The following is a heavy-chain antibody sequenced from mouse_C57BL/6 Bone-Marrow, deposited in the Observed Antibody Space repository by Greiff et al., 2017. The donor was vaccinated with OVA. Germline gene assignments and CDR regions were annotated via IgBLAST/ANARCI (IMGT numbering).Heavy chain of an antibody. CDR2: INPNNGGT. D-gene: IGHD1-1*01. V-gene: IGHV1-18*01. CDR1: GYTFTDYN. J-gene: IGHJ2*01. Sequence: EVQLQQSGPELVKPGASVKIPCKASGYTFTDYNMDWVKQSHGKSLEWIGDINPNNGGTIYNQKFKGKATLTVDKSSSTAYMELRSLTSEDTAVYYCARRNRYYYGSSYGYFDYWGQGTTLTVSS. CDR3: ARRNRYYYGSSYGYFDY.